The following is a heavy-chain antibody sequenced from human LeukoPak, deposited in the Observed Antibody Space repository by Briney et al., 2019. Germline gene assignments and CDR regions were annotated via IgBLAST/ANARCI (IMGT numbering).Heavy chain of an antibody. CDR2: MNPNSGYT. CDR3: ARGPSRDYGSGSSWFDP. D-gene: IGHD3-10*01. Sequence: VASVKVSCKASGYTFSTYDINWVRQVTGQGLEWMGWMNPNSGYTGYAQNIQGRVTMTRNTSINTAYMELSSLRSEDTAVYYCARGPSRDYGSGSSWFDPWGQGTLVTVSS. J-gene: IGHJ5*02. V-gene: IGHV1-8*01. CDR1: GYTFSTYD.